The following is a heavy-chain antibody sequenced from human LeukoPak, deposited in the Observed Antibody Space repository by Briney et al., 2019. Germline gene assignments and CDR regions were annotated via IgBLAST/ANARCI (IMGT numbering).Heavy chain of an antibody. Sequence: GGSLRLSCAGSGFTFGGYGMHWFRQTPGKGLEWLAQIWYDGSNKYYVDSVKGRFTTSRDNSKNTVYLQMNSLRAEDTAVYFCARDGQQLAPYAMDVWGQGTTVTVSS. CDR2: IWYDGSNK. D-gene: IGHD6-13*01. V-gene: IGHV3-33*01. CDR3: ARDGQQLAPYAMDV. J-gene: IGHJ6*02. CDR1: GFTFGGYG.